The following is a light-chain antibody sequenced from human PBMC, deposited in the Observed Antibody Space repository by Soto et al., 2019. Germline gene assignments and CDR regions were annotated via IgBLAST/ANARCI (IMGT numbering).Light chain of an antibody. CDR3: CSYAGSSTYV. CDR1: SSDVGSYNL. J-gene: IGLJ1*01. CDR2: EVS. Sequence: QSVLTQPASVSGSPGQSITISCTGTSSDVGSYNLVSWYQQHPGKAPKLMIYEVSKRPSGVSNRFSGSKSGNTASLTISGLQAEDEAEYYCCSYAGSSTYVFGTGTKSPS. V-gene: IGLV2-23*02.